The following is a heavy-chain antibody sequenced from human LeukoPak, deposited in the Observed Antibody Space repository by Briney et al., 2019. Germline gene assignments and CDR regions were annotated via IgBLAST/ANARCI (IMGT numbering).Heavy chain of an antibody. Sequence: PSETLSLTCTVSGGSISIYYWSWVRQPAGKGLEWIGRIYTSGSTNYNPSLKSPVTMSVDTSKNQFSLKLSSVTAAYTAVYYCAREQWLVLGPYYFDYWGQGTLVTVSP. CDR3: AREQWLVLGPYYFDY. V-gene: IGHV4-4*07. D-gene: IGHD6-19*01. J-gene: IGHJ4*02. CDR1: GGSISIYY. CDR2: IYTSGST.